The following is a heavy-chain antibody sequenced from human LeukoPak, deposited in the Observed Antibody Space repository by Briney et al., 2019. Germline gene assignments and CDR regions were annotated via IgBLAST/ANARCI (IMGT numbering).Heavy chain of an antibody. Sequence: NRGESLKISCKGSGYSFTSYWIGWVRQMPGKGLEWMGIIYPGDSDTRYSPSFQGQVTISADKSISTAYLQWSSLKASDTAMYYCARHRAAAAGLPRPFPYYYYMDVWGKGTTVTVSS. CDR1: GYSFTSYW. V-gene: IGHV5-51*01. D-gene: IGHD6-13*01. CDR3: ARHRAAAAGLPRPFPYYYYMDV. CDR2: IYPGDSDT. J-gene: IGHJ6*03.